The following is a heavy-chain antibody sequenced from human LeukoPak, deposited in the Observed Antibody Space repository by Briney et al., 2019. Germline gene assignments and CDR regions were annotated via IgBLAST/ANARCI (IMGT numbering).Heavy chain of an antibody. D-gene: IGHD1-26*01. CDR2: IYYSGSN. Sequence: PSQTLSLTCTVSGGSISSGDYYWSWIRQPPGKGLEWIGYIYYSGSNYYNPSLKSRITISVDTSKNQFSLKLSSVTAADTAVYYCARERSGSYSGFDYWGQGTLVTVSS. J-gene: IGHJ4*02. CDR3: ARERSGSYSGFDY. V-gene: IGHV4-30-4*01. CDR1: GGSISSGDYY.